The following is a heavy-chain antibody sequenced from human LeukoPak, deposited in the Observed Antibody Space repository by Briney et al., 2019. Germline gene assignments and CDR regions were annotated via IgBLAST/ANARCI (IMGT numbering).Heavy chain of an antibody. CDR3: ARVEEVVGVNWFDS. J-gene: IGHJ5*01. Sequence: SETLSLTCAVYGGSLSGYYWTWIRQPPGKGLEWIGEINHSGSTNYNPSLKSRLTMSVDTSKNQVSLKLSSVTAADTAVYYCARVEEVVGVNWFDSWGQGTLVTVSS. V-gene: IGHV4-34*01. D-gene: IGHD1-26*01. CDR1: GGSLSGYY. CDR2: INHSGST.